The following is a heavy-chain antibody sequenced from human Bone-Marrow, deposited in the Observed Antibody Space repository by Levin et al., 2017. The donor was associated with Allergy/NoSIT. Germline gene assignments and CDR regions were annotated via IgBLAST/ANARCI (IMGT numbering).Heavy chain of an antibody. V-gene: IGHV3-7*01. J-gene: IGHJ6*02. CDR2: IKQDGSEK. CDR3: AKQTMMDV. CDR1: GFTFSSSW. Sequence: PGGSLRLSCAASGFTFSSSWMTWVRQAPGKGLEWVGNIKQDGSEKYYVDSVKGRFTISRDNAKNSLYLQMDSLRAEDTAVYYCAKQTMMDVWGQGTTVTVSS. D-gene: IGHD1/OR15-1a*01.